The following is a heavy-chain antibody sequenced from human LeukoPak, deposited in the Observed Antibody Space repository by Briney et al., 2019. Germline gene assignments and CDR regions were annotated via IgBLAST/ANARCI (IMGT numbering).Heavy chain of an antibody. Sequence: GGSLRLSCAASGFTFSSYAMSWVRQAPGKGLEWVSAISGSGGSTYYADSVKGGFTISRDNPKNTLYLQMTSLRAEDTAVYYCAKEPSRATVTTDFDYWGQGTLVTVSS. D-gene: IGHD4-17*01. V-gene: IGHV3-23*01. CDR1: GFTFSSYA. CDR3: AKEPSRATVTTDFDY. J-gene: IGHJ4*02. CDR2: ISGSGGST.